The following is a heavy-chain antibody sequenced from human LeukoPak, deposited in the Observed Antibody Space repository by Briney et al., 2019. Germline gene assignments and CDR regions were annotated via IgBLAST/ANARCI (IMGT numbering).Heavy chain of an antibody. CDR1: GFTFSSSA. CDR2: ISGSGGST. D-gene: IGHD6-19*01. Sequence: GGSLRLSCAASGFTFSSSAMSWVRQVPGKGLEWVSAISGSGGSTYYADSVKGRFTISRDNSKNTLYLQMNSLRAEDTAVYYCAKADVQWLVLFDYWGQGTLVTVSS. J-gene: IGHJ4*02. V-gene: IGHV3-23*01. CDR3: AKADVQWLVLFDY.